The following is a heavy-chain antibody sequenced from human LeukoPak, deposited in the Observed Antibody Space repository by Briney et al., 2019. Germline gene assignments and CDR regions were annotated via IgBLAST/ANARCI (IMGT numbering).Heavy chain of an antibody. CDR1: GFTFSDYW. CDR2: IISDGSSV. V-gene: IGHV3-74*01. CDR3: AREGLTTTPNNALDI. Sequence: GGSLRLSCIASGFTFSDYWMHWVRQAPGKGPVWVSRIISDGSSVSYVDSVKGRFIMSRDNAKNTLYLQMNSLRVEDTAVYYCAREGLTTTPNNALDIWGQGTMVTVSS. D-gene: IGHD4-11*01. J-gene: IGHJ3*02.